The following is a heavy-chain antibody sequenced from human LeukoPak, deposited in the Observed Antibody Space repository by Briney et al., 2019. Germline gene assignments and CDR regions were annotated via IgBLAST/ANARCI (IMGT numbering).Heavy chain of an antibody. J-gene: IGHJ4*02. Sequence: SQTLSLTCAISGDSVSSNSAAWNWIRQSPSRGLEWLGRTYYRSKWYNDYAVSVKSRITINPDTSKNQFSLQLNSVTPEDTAVYYCARDRLYDSSGYYLGDFDYWGQETLVTVSS. CDR1: GDSVSSNSAA. D-gene: IGHD3-22*01. CDR2: TYYRSKWYN. V-gene: IGHV6-1*01. CDR3: ARDRLYDSSGYYLGDFDY.